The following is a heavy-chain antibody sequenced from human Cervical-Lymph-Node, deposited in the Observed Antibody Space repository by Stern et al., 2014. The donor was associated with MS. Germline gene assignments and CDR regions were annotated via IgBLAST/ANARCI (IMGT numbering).Heavy chain of an antibody. CDR1: GYRFTSYG. D-gene: IGHD5-24*01. CDR2: INTNTGNP. J-gene: IGHJ4*02. V-gene: IGHV7-4-1*02. CDR3: LSDYN. Sequence: VQLVESGSELKKPGASVKVSCTGHGYRFTSYGMNWVRQAPGQGLEWMGRINTNTGNPTYAQGFTGRFVFSLDTSVSTAYLEITSLKAEDTAVYYCLSDYNWGQGTLVTVSS.